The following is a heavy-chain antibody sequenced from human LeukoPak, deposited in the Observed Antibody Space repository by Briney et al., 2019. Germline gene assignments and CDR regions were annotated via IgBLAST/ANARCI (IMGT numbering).Heavy chain of an antibody. J-gene: IGHJ4*02. CDR3: AGHIVATTFDY. D-gene: IGHD5-12*01. V-gene: IGHV4-59*08. CDR1: GGSISSYY. Sequence: SETLSLTCTVSGGSISSYYWSWIRQPPGRGLEWIGYIYYSGSTNYNPSLKSRVTISVDTSKNQFSLKLSSVTAADTAVYYCAGHIVATTFDYWGQGTLVTVPS. CDR2: IYYSGST.